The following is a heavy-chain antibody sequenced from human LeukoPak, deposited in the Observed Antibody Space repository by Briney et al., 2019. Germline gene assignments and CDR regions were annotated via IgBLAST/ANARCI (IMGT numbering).Heavy chain of an antibody. CDR3: ARVGYSYGSYYFDY. CDR1: GFTFSIYW. Sequence: PGGSLRLSCAASGFTFSIYWMHWGRQAPGKGLVWVSRINSDASSTTYADSVKGRFTISRDTARNTLYLQMNSLRAEDTAVYYCARVGYSYGSYYFDYWGQGTLVTVSS. J-gene: IGHJ4*02. V-gene: IGHV3-74*01. D-gene: IGHD5-18*01. CDR2: INSDASST.